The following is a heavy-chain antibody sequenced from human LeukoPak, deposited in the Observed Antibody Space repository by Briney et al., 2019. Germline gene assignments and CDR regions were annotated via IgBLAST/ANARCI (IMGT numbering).Heavy chain of an antibody. CDR1: GGSFSGYY. Sequence: SETLSLTCAVYGGSFSGYYWGWIRQPPGKGLEWIGSIYYSGSTYYNPSLKSRVTISVDTSKNQFSLKLSSVTAADTAVYYCARDRQYYDSSGYHWFDPWGQGTLVTVSS. CDR2: IYYSGST. J-gene: IGHJ5*02. CDR3: ARDRQYYDSSGYHWFDP. V-gene: IGHV4-34*01. D-gene: IGHD3-22*01.